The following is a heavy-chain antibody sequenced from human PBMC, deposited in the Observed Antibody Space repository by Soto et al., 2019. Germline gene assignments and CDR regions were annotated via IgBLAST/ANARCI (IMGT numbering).Heavy chain of an antibody. V-gene: IGHV3-23*01. Sequence: PGGSLTLSCAASGFTFSSYAMSWVRQAPGNGLEWVSAISGSGGSTYYADSVKGRFTISRDNSKNTLYLQMNSLRAEDTAVYYCAKRNWNDVVYYYYGMDVLGQGTTVTVSS. CDR3: AKRNWNDVVYYYYGMDV. CDR2: ISGSGGST. J-gene: IGHJ6*02. CDR1: GFTFSSYA. D-gene: IGHD1-20*01.